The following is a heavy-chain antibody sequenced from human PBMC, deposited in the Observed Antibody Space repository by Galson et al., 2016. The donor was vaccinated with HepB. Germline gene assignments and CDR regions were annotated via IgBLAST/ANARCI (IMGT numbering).Heavy chain of an antibody. CDR3: ARQTSEVSFDY. CDR1: GYRFHTHW. J-gene: IGHJ4*02. Sequence: QSGAEVKAPGESLKISCQGSGYRFHTHWIAWVRQMPGKGLEWMGMVFPNDASTRYSPSLQGPVTLSADKSLSVAYLQWSSLRASDSAMYYCARQTSEVSFDYWGQGTLVSVSS. CDR2: VFPNDAST. D-gene: IGHD3-10*01. V-gene: IGHV5-51*01.